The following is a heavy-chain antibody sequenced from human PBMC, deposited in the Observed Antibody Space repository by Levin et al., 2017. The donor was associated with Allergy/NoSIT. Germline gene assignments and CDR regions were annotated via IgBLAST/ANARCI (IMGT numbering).Heavy chain of an antibody. V-gene: IGHV3-23*01. CDR3: AKDVVVVAAYYLGAFDI. CDR2: ISGSGGST. J-gene: IGHJ3*02. CDR1: GFTFSSYA. Sequence: GGSLRLSCAASGFTFSSYAMSWVRQAPGKGLEWVSAISGSGGSTYYADSVKGRFTISRDNSKNTLYLQMNSLRAEDTAVYYCAKDVVVVAAYYLGAFDIWGQGTMVTVSS. D-gene: IGHD2-15*01.